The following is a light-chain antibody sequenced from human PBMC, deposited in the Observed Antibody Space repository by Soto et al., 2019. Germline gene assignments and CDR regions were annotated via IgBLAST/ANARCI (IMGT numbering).Light chain of an antibody. J-gene: IGKJ5*01. CDR2: AAS. Sequence: DIQMTQSPSSLSASVGDRVTITCRASQSISMYLNWYQQKPGKAPKLLIYAASSLQSGVPSRFSGSGSGTDFALTISSLQPEDFATYYCQQSYSTITFGQGTRLE. CDR3: QQSYSTIT. V-gene: IGKV1-39*01. CDR1: QSISMY.